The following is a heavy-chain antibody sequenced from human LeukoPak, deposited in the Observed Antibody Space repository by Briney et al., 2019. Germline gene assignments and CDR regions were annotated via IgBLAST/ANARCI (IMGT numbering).Heavy chain of an antibody. D-gene: IGHD6-13*01. CDR3: ARALAAAPYYFDY. CDR1: GGTFSSYA. Sequence: SVKVSCKASGGTFSSYAISWVRQAPGQGLEWMGGIIPIFGTANYAQKFQGRVTITADESTSTAYMELSSLRSEDTDVYYCARALAAAPYYFDYWGQGPLVTVSS. V-gene: IGHV1-69*01. J-gene: IGHJ4*02. CDR2: IIPIFGTA.